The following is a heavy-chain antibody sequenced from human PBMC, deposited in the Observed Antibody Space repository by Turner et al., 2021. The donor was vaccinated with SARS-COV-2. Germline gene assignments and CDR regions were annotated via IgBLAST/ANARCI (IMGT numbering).Heavy chain of an antibody. CDR2: MNPISGNT. CDR3: AREPWEKCRGEYYYFGMDV. CDR1: GDTFSGID. D-gene: IGHD1-26*01. V-gene: IGHV1-8*01. J-gene: IGHJ6*02. Sequence: QVQLVQSGAEVKPPGASVKVSCKASGDTFSGIDINWVRQASGQGLEWMCWMNPISGNTNCEQKFKGRVTMTWDTSISTAYLEVTSLTSEDTAVYYCAREPWEKCRGEYYYFGMDVWGQGTTVTVSS.